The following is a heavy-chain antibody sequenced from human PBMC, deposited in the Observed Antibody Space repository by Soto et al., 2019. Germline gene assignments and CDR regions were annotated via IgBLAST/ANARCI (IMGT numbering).Heavy chain of an antibody. CDR2: ISYDGSNK. Sequence: QVQLVESGGGVVQPGRSLRLSCAASGFTFSSYAMHWVRQAPGKGLEWVAVISYDGSNKYYADSVKGRFTISRDNSKNTLYLQMNSLRAEDTAVYYCARGDGKSWGQGTLVTVSS. CDR1: GFTFSSYA. CDR3: ARGDGKS. D-gene: IGHD1-26*01. V-gene: IGHV3-30-3*01. J-gene: IGHJ4*02.